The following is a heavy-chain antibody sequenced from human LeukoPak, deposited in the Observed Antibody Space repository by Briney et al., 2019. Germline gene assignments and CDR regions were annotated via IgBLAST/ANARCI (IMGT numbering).Heavy chain of an antibody. Sequence: SETLSLTCAVYGGSFSGYYWSWIRLPPGKGLEWIGEINHSGSTNYNPSLKSRVTISVDTSKNQFSLKLSSVTAADTAVYYCARVLTMVRGVSYYYMDVWGKGTTVTVSS. CDR3: ARVLTMVRGVSYYYMDV. CDR1: GGSFSGYY. D-gene: IGHD3-10*01. J-gene: IGHJ6*03. CDR2: INHSGST. V-gene: IGHV4-34*01.